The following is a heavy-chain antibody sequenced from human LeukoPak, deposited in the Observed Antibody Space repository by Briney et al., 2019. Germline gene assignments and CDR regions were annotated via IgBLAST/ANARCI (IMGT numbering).Heavy chain of an antibody. V-gene: IGHV3-30-3*01. CDR1: GFTFSSYA. J-gene: IGHJ3*02. CDR2: ISYDGSNK. D-gene: IGHD1-26*01. CDR3: AREYTTLSTLVPDAFDI. Sequence: QPGGSLRLSCAASGFTFSSYAMHWVRQAPGKGLEWVAVISYDGSNKYYADSVKGRFTISRDNSKNTLYLQMNSLRAEDTAVYYCAREYTTLSTLVPDAFDIWGQGTMVTVSS.